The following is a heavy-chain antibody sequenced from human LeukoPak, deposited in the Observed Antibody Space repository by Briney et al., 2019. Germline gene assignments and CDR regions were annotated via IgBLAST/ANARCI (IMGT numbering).Heavy chain of an antibody. V-gene: IGHV1-69*01. CDR3: ASARRYSYGSKDLERFDY. CDR2: IIPIFGTA. J-gene: IGHJ4*02. Sequence: SVKVSCKASGGTFSSYAISWVRQAPGQGLEWMGGIIPIFGTANYAQKFQGRVTITADESTSTAYMELSSLRSEDTAVYYCASARRYSYGSKDLERFDYWGQGTLVTVSS. CDR1: GGTFSSYA. D-gene: IGHD5-18*01.